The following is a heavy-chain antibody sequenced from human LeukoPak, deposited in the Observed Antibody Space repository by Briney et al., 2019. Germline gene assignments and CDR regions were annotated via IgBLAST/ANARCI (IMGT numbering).Heavy chain of an antibody. CDR1: GYTITGYY. V-gene: IGHV1-2*04. D-gene: IGHD2-2*01. CDR3: ARDRVPGRYYYGMDV. J-gene: IGHJ6*04. Sequence: ASVKVSCKASGYTITGYYMHWVRQAPGQGLEWMGWINPNSGGTNYAQKFQGWVTMTRDTSISTAYMELSRLRSDDTAVYYCARDRVPGRYYYGMDVWGKGTTVTVSS. CDR2: INPNSGGT.